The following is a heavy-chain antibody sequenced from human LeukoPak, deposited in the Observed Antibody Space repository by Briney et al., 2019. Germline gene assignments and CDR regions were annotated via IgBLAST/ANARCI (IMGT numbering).Heavy chain of an antibody. D-gene: IGHD5-18*01. CDR2: IYYSGST. Sequence: SETLSLTCTVSGGSISSYYWSWIRQPPGKGLEWIGSIYYSGSTYYNPSLKSRVTISVDTSKNQFSLKLSSVTAADTAVYYCARDPKQTAPGRGYYFDYWGQGTLVTVSS. CDR1: GGSISSYY. CDR3: ARDPKQTAPGRGYYFDY. V-gene: IGHV4-59*05. J-gene: IGHJ4*02.